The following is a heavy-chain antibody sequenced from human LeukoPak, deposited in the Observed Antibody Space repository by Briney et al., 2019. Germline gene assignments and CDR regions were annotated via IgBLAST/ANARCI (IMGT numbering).Heavy chain of an antibody. CDR1: GFTVSSNY. V-gene: IGHV3-53*01. CDR2: IYSADST. J-gene: IGHJ1*01. D-gene: IGHD3-22*01. Sequence: GGSLRVSCAASGFTVSSNYLILVRQAPAKGLHLVSVIYSADSTYYADSVKGRFTISRDNSKNTLYLQMNSLRAEDTAVYYCATVEYYDSSGSCYFQHWGQGTLLTVSS. CDR3: ATVEYYDSSGSCYFQH.